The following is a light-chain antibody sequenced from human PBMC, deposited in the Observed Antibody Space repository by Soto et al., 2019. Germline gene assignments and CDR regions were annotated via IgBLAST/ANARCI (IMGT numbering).Light chain of an antibody. CDR2: EVT. Sequence: QSALTQPASVSGSPRQSITVSCAGTSGDVGAYNYVSWYQQHPGKAPKLIIYEVTDRPSGVSNRFSASKSGNTASLTISGLQAEDEADYYCASFTSTSTWVFGGGTKVTVL. CDR1: SGDVGAYNY. J-gene: IGLJ3*02. V-gene: IGLV2-14*03. CDR3: ASFTSTSTWV.